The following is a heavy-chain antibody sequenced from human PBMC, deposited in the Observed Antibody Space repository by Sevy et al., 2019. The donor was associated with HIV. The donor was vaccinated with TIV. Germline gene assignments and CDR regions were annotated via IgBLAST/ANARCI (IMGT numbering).Heavy chain of an antibody. V-gene: IGHV1-8*01. J-gene: IGHJ4*02. Sequence: ASVKVSCKASGYTFTSYDINWVRQATGQGLEWMGWMNPNSGNTGYAQTFQGRVTMTRNTSISTAYMELSSLRSEDTAVYYCARGYRWRYYYGSGSYYNEPLGYWGQGTLVTVSS. D-gene: IGHD3-10*01. CDR2: MNPNSGNT. CDR1: GYTFTSYD. CDR3: ARGYRWRYYYGSGSYYNEPLGY.